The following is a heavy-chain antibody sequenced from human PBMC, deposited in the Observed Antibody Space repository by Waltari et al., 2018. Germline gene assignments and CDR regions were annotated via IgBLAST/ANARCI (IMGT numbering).Heavy chain of an antibody. Sequence: QVQLVQSGAEVKKPGASVKVSCKASGYTFTSSGISWVRQAPGQGLEWMGWISAYNGNTNYAQKLQGRVTMTTDTSTSTAYMELRSLRSDDTAVYYCARDGLQGLRAVAGTEIDYWGQGTLVTVSS. CDR1: GYTFTSSG. J-gene: IGHJ4*02. V-gene: IGHV1-18*01. CDR2: ISAYNGNT. D-gene: IGHD6-19*01. CDR3: ARDGLQGLRAVAGTEIDY.